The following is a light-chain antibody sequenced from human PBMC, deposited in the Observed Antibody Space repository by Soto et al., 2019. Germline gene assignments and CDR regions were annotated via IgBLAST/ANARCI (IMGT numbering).Light chain of an antibody. CDR2: AAS. Sequence: DVQMTQSPSSLSASVGDTVTITCRASQGIAFYLAWFQQRPGKAPNLLISAASNLQSGVPSRFSGSGSGTDFTLTISSLQPEDVATYYCQQYDTDPFTFGPGTRVEVK. V-gene: IGKV1-27*01. J-gene: IGKJ3*01. CDR1: QGIAFY. CDR3: QQYDTDPFT.